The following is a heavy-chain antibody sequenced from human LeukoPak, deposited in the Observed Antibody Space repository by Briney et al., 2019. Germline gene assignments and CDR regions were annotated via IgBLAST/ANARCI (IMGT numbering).Heavy chain of an antibody. CDR2: IYYSGST. V-gene: IGHV4-39*01. CDR3: ARHEYSGSYYGLSWFDP. CDR1: GGSISSSGYY. Sequence: SETLSLTCTGSGGSISSSGYYWGWIRQPPGKGLEWIASIYYSGSTYYNPSLKSRVTISVNTSKNQLSLKLSSLTAADTAVYYCARHEYSGSYYGLSWFDPWGQGTLVTVSS. D-gene: IGHD1-26*01. J-gene: IGHJ5*02.